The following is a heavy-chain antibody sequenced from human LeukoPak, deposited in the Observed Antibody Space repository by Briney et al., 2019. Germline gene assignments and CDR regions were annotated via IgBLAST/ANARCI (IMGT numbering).Heavy chain of an antibody. CDR3: ARDGGGITFGGVIVRPDY. J-gene: IGHJ4*02. CDR2: INPNSGGT. Sequence: PSVKVSCKASGYTFTGYYMHWVRQAPGQGLEWMGRINPNSGGTNYAQKFQGRVTMTRDTSISTAYMELSRLRSDDTAMYYCARDGGGITFGGVIVRPDYWGQGTLVTVSS. D-gene: IGHD3-16*02. CDR1: GYTFTGYY. V-gene: IGHV1-2*06.